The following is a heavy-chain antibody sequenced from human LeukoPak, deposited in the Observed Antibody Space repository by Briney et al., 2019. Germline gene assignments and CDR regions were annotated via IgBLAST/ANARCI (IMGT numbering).Heavy chain of an antibody. CDR2: IQSKTDGGAT. J-gene: IGHJ4*02. CDR1: GFXFSNAW. CDR3: TTDRGSGYSGSYYFDY. D-gene: IGHD1-26*01. Sequence: PGGSLRLSCAASGFXFSNAWISWVRQAPGKGLEWVARIQSKTDGGATDYAAPVKGRFTIFRDDSKSILYLQMNSLKTEDTAVYSCTTDRGSGYSGSYYFDYWGQGTLVTVSS. V-gene: IGHV3-15*01.